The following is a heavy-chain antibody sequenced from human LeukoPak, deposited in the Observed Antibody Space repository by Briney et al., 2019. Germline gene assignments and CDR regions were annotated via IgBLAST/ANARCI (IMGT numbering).Heavy chain of an antibody. D-gene: IGHD3-10*01. CDR3: ATAKWEGYGSGSYYGFDY. CDR2: FDPEDGET. J-gene: IGHJ4*02. CDR1: GYTLTELS. V-gene: IGHV1-24*01. Sequence: ASVKVSCKVSGYTLTELSKHWVRQAPGKGLEWMGGFDPEDGETIYAQKFQGRVTMTEDTSTDTAYMELSSLRSEDTAVYYCATAKWEGYGSGSYYGFDYWGQGTLVTVSS.